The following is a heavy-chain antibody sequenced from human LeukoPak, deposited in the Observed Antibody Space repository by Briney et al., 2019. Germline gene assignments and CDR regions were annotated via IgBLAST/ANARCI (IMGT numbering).Heavy chain of an antibody. D-gene: IGHD6-13*01. CDR3: ARVDAASLAVHY. J-gene: IGHJ4*02. Sequence: ASVKVSCKASGYTFTSYGFSWVRQAPGQGLEWMGWISAYNGNTNNAQKLQGRVTMTTDTSTSTAYMELSSLTFDDTAVYYCARVDAASLAVHYWGQGTLVTVSS. V-gene: IGHV1-18*01. CDR1: GYTFTSYG. CDR2: ISAYNGNT.